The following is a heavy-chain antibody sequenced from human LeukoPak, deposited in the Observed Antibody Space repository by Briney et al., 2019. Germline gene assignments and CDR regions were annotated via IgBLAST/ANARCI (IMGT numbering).Heavy chain of an antibody. V-gene: IGHV3-33*08. J-gene: IGHJ4*02. CDR1: GFTFSSCA. CDR2: IWYDGSNK. Sequence: GGSLRLSCAASGFTFSSCAMSWVRQAPGKGLEWVAVIWYDGSNKYYADSVKGRFTISRDNSKNTLYLQMNSLRAEDTAVYYCARDGYYYDSSGYIPSGYYFDYWGQGTLVTVSS. D-gene: IGHD3-22*01. CDR3: ARDGYYYDSSGYIPSGYYFDY.